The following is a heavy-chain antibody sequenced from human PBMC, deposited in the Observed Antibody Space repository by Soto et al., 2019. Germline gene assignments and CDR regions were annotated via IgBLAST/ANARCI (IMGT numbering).Heavy chain of an antibody. CDR1: GGGFSSCT. Sequence: SVKVCSEACGGGFSSCTRRWVRQAPGQGLEWMGRIIPILGIANYAQKFQGRVTITADKSTSTAYMELSSLRSEDTAVYYCVAYLTTGTTRSYMAVRRNGTTVPVSS. V-gene: IGHV1-69*02. D-gene: IGHD4-4*01. CDR3: VAYLTTGTTRSYMAV. J-gene: IGHJ6*03. CDR2: IIPILGIA.